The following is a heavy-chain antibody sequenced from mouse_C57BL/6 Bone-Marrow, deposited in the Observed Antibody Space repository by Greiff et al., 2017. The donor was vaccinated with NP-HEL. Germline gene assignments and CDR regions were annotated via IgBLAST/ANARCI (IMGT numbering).Heavy chain of an antibody. V-gene: IGHV1-55*01. CDR2: IYPGSGST. Sequence: QVQLQQPGAELVKPGASVKRSCKASGYTFTSYWITWVKQRPGQGLEWIGDIYPGSGSTNYNEKFKSKATLTVDTSSSTAYMQLSSLTSEDSAVYYCATDYYGSSWYFDVWGTGTTVTVSS. CDR1: GYTFTSYW. CDR3: ATDYYGSSWYFDV. D-gene: IGHD1-1*01. J-gene: IGHJ1*03.